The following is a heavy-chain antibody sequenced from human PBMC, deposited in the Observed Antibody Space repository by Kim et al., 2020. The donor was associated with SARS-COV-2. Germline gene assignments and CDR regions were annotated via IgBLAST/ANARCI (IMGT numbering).Heavy chain of an antibody. Sequence: GGSLRLSCAASRFSFSNSAMSWVRQAPGKGLEWVSGISGSGSGTYYGDSVQGRFTNSSDNYKNMLYLQMNNLRAEDTAVYYCAKQLHDISVSFYWYFELWGRGTLVTVSS. CDR3: AKQLHDISVSFYWYFEL. J-gene: IGHJ2*01. D-gene: IGHD3-3*02. CDR1: RFSFSNSA. CDR2: ISGSGSGT. V-gene: IGHV3-23*01.